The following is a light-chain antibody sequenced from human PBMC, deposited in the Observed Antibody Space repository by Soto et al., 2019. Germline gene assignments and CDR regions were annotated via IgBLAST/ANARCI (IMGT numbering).Light chain of an antibody. J-gene: IGKJ1*01. CDR2: GAS. V-gene: IGKV3-20*01. CDR3: QQYGSSQT. Sequence: ETLMTQSPATLSLSPGERATLSWRASQSISSNLAWYKQKPGQAPRLLIYGASSRATGIPDRFSGSGSGTEFTLTISRMEPEDFAVYYCQQYGSSQTFGQGTQVDIK. CDR1: QSISSN.